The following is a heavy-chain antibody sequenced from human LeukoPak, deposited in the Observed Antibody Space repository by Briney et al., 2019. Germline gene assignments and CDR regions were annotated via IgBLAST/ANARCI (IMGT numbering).Heavy chain of an antibody. CDR2: IGGSGGST. CDR1: GFTFSSYA. V-gene: IGHV3-23*01. Sequence: GGSLRLSCAASGFTFSSYAMYWVRQAPGKGLEWVSTIGGSGGSTYYADSVKGRFTISRDNSKNTLYLQMNSLRAEDTAVYYCAKVKAVAGCFDYWGQGTLVTVSS. CDR3: AKVKAVAGCFDY. D-gene: IGHD6-19*01. J-gene: IGHJ4*02.